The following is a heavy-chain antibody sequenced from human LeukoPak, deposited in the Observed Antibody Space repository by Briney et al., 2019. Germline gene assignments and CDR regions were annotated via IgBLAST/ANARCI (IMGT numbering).Heavy chain of an antibody. CDR1: GFTVGSYA. CDR2: IKSKTDGGTT. Sequence: GGSLRLSCAVSGFTVGSYAMSWVRQPPGKGLEWVGRIKSKTDGGTTDYAAPVKGRFTISRDDSKNTLYLQMNSLKTEDTAVYYCTTHYDYWGQGTLVTASS. V-gene: IGHV3-15*01. J-gene: IGHJ4*02. CDR3: TTHYDY.